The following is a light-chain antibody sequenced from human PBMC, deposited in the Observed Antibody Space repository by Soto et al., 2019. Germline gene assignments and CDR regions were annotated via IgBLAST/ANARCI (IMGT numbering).Light chain of an antibody. J-gene: IGKJ1*01. CDR2: GAS. V-gene: IGKV3-15*01. CDR3: QQFDNWPRT. CDR1: QSNSSN. Sequence: EIAMTKSRPNLSGSPGERATLSRRASQSNSSNLTWYQQKPGQAPRHLIYGASTRAAGCAARFSGSGSGTEFTLTISSLRSEDFAVYYCQQFDNWPRTFGKGTKV.